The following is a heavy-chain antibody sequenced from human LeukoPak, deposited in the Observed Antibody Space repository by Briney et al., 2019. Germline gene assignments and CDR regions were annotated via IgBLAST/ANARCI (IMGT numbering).Heavy chain of an antibody. CDR1: GFSFSNYA. Sequence: GGSLRLSCAASGFSFSNYAMTWVRQAPGKGLEWVSAIGGDGHSTDYADSVKGRFTISRDNSKNTLYLQMNSLRAEDTALYYCAKRAGGTPDYWGRGTLVTVSS. CDR2: IGGDGHST. V-gene: IGHV3-23*01. J-gene: IGHJ4*02. CDR3: AKRAGGTPDY. D-gene: IGHD1-26*01.